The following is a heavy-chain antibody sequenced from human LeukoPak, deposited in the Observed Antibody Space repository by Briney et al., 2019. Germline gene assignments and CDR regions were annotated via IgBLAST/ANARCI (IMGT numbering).Heavy chain of an antibody. CDR2: INPSGGST. CDR3: ARDLIQDIVVVPAAPGAVDY. CDR1: GYTFSGHF. J-gene: IGHJ4*02. D-gene: IGHD2-2*01. Sequence: GASVKVSCKASGYTFSGHFMHWVRQAPGQGLEWMGIINPSGGSTSYAQKFQGRVTMTRGTSTSTVYMELSSLRSEDTAVYYCARDLIQDIVVVPAAPGAVDYWGQGTLVTVSS. V-gene: IGHV1-46*01.